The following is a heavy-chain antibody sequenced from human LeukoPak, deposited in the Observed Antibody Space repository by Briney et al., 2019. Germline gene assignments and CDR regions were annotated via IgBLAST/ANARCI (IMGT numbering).Heavy chain of an antibody. D-gene: IGHD3-9*01. CDR1: GFTFSSYW. CDR2: INSDGGST. CDR3: GRGGLTGQMAAFDY. V-gene: IGHV3-74*01. Sequence: GGSLRLSCAASGFTFSSYWMHWVRQAPGKGLEWVSRINSDGGSTTYADSVKGRFTISRDNAKNTMYLQMCSLRADDSAVYYCGRGGLTGQMAAFDYWGQGALVTVST. J-gene: IGHJ4*02.